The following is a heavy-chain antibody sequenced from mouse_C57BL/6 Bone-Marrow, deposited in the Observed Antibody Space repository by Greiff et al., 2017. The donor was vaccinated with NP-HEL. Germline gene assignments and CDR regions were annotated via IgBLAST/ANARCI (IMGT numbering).Heavy chain of an antibody. V-gene: IGHV5-6*01. CDR3: ARHSARYFDV. Sequence: EVNVVESGGDLVKPGGSLKLSCAASGFTFSSYGMSWVRQTPDKRLEWVATISSGGSYTYYPDSVKGRFTISRDNAKNTLYLQMSSLKSEDTAMYYCARHSARYFDVWGTGTTVTVSS. CDR2: ISSGGSYT. CDR1: GFTFSSYG. J-gene: IGHJ1*03.